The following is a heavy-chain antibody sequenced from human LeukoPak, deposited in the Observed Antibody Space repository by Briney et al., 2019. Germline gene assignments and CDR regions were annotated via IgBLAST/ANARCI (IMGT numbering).Heavy chain of an antibody. D-gene: IGHD5-18*01. J-gene: IGHJ4*02. V-gene: IGHV4-4*07. CDR3: ARGYSYGYGTKTIDY. Sequence: SETLSLTCTVSGGSISNYYWSWIRQPAGKRLEWIGRISKSGSTNYNPSLKSRVTISVDTSKNQFSLKLSSVTAAGTAVYYCARGYSYGYGTKTIDYWGQGTLVTVSS. CDR1: GGSISNYY. CDR2: ISKSGST.